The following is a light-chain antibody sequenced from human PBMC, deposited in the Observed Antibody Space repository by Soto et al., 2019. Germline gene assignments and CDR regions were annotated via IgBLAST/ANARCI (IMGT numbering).Light chain of an antibody. J-gene: IGKJ1*01. CDR3: QHYNSYSEA. CDR2: KAS. CDR1: QTISSW. Sequence: DIQMTQSPSTLSGSVGDRVTLTFRASQTISSWLAWYQQKPGKAPKLLIYKASTLKSGVPSRFSGSGSGTEFTLTISSLQPDDFATYYCQHYNSYSEALGQGTKVDI. V-gene: IGKV1-5*03.